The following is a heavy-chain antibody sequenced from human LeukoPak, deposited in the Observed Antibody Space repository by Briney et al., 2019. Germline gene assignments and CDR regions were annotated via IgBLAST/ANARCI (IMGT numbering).Heavy chain of an antibody. Sequence: SETLSLTCAVYGGSFRGYYWSWIRQPPGKGLEWIGEINHSGSTNYNPSLKSRVTISVDTSKNQFSLKLSSVTAADTAVYYCARGRRYGDYYDYWGQGTLVTVSS. J-gene: IGHJ4*02. CDR3: ARGRRYGDYYDY. V-gene: IGHV4-34*01. CDR1: GGSFRGYY. D-gene: IGHD4-17*01. CDR2: INHSGST.